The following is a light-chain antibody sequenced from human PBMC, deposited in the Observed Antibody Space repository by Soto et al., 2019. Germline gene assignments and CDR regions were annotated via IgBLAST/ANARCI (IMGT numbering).Light chain of an antibody. J-gene: IGKJ2*01. CDR1: QNINTW. Sequence: DIQMTQSPSTLSASVGARVTFTCRASQNINTWLAWFQQKPGKAPKLLIYGASRLESGVPSRFSGSGSGTEFTLTISSLQPDDFAPDYCQQYSSYPYTFGQGTKSEIK. CDR2: GAS. CDR3: QQYSSYPYT. V-gene: IGKV1-5*01.